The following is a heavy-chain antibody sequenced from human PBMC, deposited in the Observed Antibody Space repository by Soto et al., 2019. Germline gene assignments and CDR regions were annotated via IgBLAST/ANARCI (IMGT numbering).Heavy chain of an antibody. Sequence: SVKVSCKASGGTFSSYAISWVRQAPGQGLEWMGGIIPIFGTANYAQKFQGRVTITADKSTSTAYMELSSLRSEDTAVYYCALGLTTTVTSVPFDYWGQGTLVTVYS. J-gene: IGHJ4*02. CDR1: GGTFSSYA. V-gene: IGHV1-69*06. D-gene: IGHD4-17*01. CDR3: ALGLTTTVTSVPFDY. CDR2: IIPIFGTA.